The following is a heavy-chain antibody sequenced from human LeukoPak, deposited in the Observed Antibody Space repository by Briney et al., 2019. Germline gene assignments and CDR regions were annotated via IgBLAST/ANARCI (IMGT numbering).Heavy chain of an antibody. V-gene: IGHV3-21*01. J-gene: IGHJ4*02. Sequence: GGSLRPSCAASGFTFSSYSMNWVRQAPGKGLEWVSSISSSSYIYYADSVKGRFTISRGNAKNSLYLQMNSLRAEDTAVYYCARGEPTIDYWGQGTLVTVSS. CDR3: ARGEPTIDY. CDR2: ISSSSYI. CDR1: GFTFSSYS. D-gene: IGHD1-14*01.